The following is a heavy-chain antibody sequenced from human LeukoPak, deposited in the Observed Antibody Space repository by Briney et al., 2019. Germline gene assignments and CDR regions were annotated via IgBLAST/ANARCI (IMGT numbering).Heavy chain of an antibody. Sequence: SETLSLTCTVSGGSISNYYWSWIRQPPGKGLEWIGYIYYSGSTNYNPSLKSRVTISVDTSKNQFSLKLNSVTAADTAVYYCARLLSSSGWYGTDWFDPWGQGTLVTVSS. CDR2: IYYSGST. CDR3: ARLLSSSGWYGTDWFDP. V-gene: IGHV4-59*08. J-gene: IGHJ5*02. CDR1: GGSISNYY. D-gene: IGHD6-19*01.